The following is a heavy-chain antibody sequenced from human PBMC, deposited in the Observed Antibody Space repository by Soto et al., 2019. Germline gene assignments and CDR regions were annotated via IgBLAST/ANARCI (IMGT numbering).Heavy chain of an antibody. D-gene: IGHD6-19*01. J-gene: IGHJ4*02. Sequence: QVQLVESGGGVVQPGRSLRLSCAASGFTFSSYAMHWVRQAPGKGLEWVAVISYDGSNKYYADSVKGRFTISRDNSKNTLYLQMNSLRAEDTAVYYSAREAEWLVPFDYWGQGTLVTVSS. CDR1: GFTFSSYA. CDR3: AREAEWLVPFDY. CDR2: ISYDGSNK. V-gene: IGHV3-30-3*01.